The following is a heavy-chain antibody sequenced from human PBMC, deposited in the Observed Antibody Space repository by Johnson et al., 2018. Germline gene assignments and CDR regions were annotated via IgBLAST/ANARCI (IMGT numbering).Heavy chain of an antibody. CDR3: AKDWVRHYCSSTGCLPLRDYYYGMDV. CDR1: GFTFSSYA. D-gene: IGHD2-2*01. J-gene: IGHJ6*02. V-gene: IGHV3-23*04. CDR2: ISGSGGST. Sequence: EVQLVESGGGLVQPGRSLRLSCTASGFTFSSYAMSWVRPAPGKGLEWVSAISGSGGSTYYADSVKGRCTISRDNSKTTLYLQMNSLRAEATAVYYCAKDWVRHYCSSTGCLPLRDYYYGMDVWGQGTTVTVSS.